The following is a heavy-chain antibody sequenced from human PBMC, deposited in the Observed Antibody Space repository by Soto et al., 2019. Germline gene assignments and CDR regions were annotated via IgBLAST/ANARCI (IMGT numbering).Heavy chain of an antibody. CDR3: ARDKRITIFGVVIEGDPTDYYGMDV. V-gene: IGHV4-30-4*01. CDR1: GGSISSGDYY. Sequence: SETLSLTCTVSGGSISSGDYYWSWIRQPPGKGLEWIGYIYYSGSTYYNPPLKSRVTISVDTSKNQFSLKLSSVTAADTAVYYCARDKRITIFGVVIEGDPTDYYGMDVWGQGTTVTVSS. J-gene: IGHJ6*02. CDR2: IYYSGST. D-gene: IGHD3-3*01.